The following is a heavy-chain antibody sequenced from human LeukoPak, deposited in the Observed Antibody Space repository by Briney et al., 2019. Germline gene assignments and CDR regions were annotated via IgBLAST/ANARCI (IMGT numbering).Heavy chain of an antibody. D-gene: IGHD4-11*01. J-gene: IGHJ5*01. V-gene: IGHV3-21*01. CDR1: GFAFNTYS. CDR2: ISPTSGHI. CDR3: ARGRYGNYDS. Sequence: GGSLRLSCAASGFAFNTYSMNWVRQAPGEGLEWVSSISPTSGHIYYADSVKGRFTISRDNAQSSLYLQMSSLRAEDTAVYYCARGRYGNYDSWGQGTLVTVSS.